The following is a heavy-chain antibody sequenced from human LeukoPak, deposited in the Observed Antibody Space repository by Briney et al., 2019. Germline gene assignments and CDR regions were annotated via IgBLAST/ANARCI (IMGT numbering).Heavy chain of an antibody. CDR3: ASASHIAVAGTYLDY. Sequence: GGSLRLSCAASGFTFSSYWMHWVRHAPGKGLVWVSRINSDGSSTSYADSVKGRFTISRDNAKNTLYLQMNSLRAEDTAVYYCASASHIAVAGTYLDYWGQGTLVTVSS. CDR1: GFTFSSYW. V-gene: IGHV3-74*01. CDR2: INSDGSST. J-gene: IGHJ4*02. D-gene: IGHD6-19*01.